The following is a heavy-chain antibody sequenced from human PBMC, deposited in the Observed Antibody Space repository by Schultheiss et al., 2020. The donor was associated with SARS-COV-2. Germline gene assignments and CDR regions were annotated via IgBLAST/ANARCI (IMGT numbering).Heavy chain of an antibody. CDR3: ARGRITMVRGVIGNWFDP. J-gene: IGHJ5*02. CDR1: GFTFSSYG. CDR2: IWYDGSNK. V-gene: IGHV3-33*01. Sequence: GESLKISCVASGFTFSSYGMHWVRQAPGKGLEWVAVIWYDGSNKYYADSVKGRFTISRDNSKNTLYLQMNSLRAEDTTVYYCARGRITMVRGVIGNWFDPWGQGTLVTVSS. D-gene: IGHD3-10*01.